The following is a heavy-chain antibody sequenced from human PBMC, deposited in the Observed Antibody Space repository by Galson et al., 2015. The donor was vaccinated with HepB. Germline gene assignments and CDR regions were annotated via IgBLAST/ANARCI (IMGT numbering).Heavy chain of an antibody. J-gene: IGHJ3*02. CDR1: GYTFTSYG. Sequence: QSGAEVKKPGASVKVSCKASGYTFTSYGISWVRQAPGQGLEWMGWISAYNGNTNYAQKLQGRVTKTTDTSTSTAYMELRSLRSDDTAVYYCARVRGYSSSWGIGQNAFDIWGQGTMVTVSS. CDR2: ISAYNGNT. D-gene: IGHD6-13*01. CDR3: ARVRGYSSSWGIGQNAFDI. V-gene: IGHV1-18*04.